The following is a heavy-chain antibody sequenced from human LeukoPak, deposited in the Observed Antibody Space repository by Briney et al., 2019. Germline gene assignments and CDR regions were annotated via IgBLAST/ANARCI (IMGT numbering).Heavy chain of an antibody. V-gene: IGHV3-30*12. CDR1: GFTFSTYG. D-gene: IGHD1-26*01. Sequence: GGSLRLSCATSGFTFSTYGMEWVRQAPGKGLEWVAIIFSDGIRKYYADSVKGRFTISRDISRSTLYLEMSSLSAEDTAVYYCARASGPIKKNRFDQWGQGTLVTVSS. J-gene: IGHJ4*02. CDR3: ARASGPIKKNRFDQ. CDR2: IFSDGIRK.